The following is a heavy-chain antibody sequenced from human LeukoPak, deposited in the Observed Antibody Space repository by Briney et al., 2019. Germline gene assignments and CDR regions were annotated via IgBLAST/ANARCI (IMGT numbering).Heavy chain of an antibody. D-gene: IGHD5-18*01. V-gene: IGHV3-21*01. J-gene: IGHJ3*02. CDR3: ARVRGYSYGLDAFDI. CDR1: GSTFSSYS. CDR2: ISSSSSYI. Sequence: GGSLRLSCAASGSTFSSYSMNWVRQAPGKGLEWVSSISSSSSYIYYADSVKGRFTISRDNAKNSLYLQMNSLRAEDTAVYYCARVRGYSYGLDAFDIWGQGTMVTVSS.